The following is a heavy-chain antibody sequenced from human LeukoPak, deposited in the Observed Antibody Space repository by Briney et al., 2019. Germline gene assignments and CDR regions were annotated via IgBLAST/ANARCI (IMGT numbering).Heavy chain of an antibody. J-gene: IGHJ5*02. CDR2: IYYSGST. V-gene: IGHV4-59*01. D-gene: IGHD1-7*01. CDR3: ASTTGTTGGGLGA. CDR1: GGSISSYY. Sequence: SKTLSLTCTVSGGSISSYYWSWIRQPPGKGLEWIGYIYYSGSTNYNPSLKSRVTISVDTSKNQFSLKLSSVTAADTAVYYCASTTGTTGGGLGAWGQGTLVTVSS.